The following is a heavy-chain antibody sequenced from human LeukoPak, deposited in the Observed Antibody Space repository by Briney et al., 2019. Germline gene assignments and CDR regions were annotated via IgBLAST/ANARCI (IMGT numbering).Heavy chain of an antibody. J-gene: IGHJ4*02. CDR3: AKLVTHFDY. CDR1: GFTFSSYA. V-gene: IGHV3-23*01. CDR2: IGASGGST. Sequence: GGSLRLSCATSGFTFSSYAMSWVRQAPGKGLEWVSGIGASGGSTYYADSVKGRFTISRDNSKNTLYLQMNSLRTEDTAVYYCAKLVTHFDYWGQGTLVTVSS. D-gene: IGHD4-23*01.